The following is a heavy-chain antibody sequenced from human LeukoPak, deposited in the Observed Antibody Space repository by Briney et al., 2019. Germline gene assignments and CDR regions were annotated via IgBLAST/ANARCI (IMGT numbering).Heavy chain of an antibody. CDR1: EFTFSSYS. CDR3: ARNDYGDYGPDY. J-gene: IGHJ4*02. V-gene: IGHV3-21*01. D-gene: IGHD4-17*01. Sequence: SGGSLRLSCAASEFTFSSYSMNWVRQAPGKGLDRVSSISSSGDHTYYADSVKGRFTISRDNAKNSLYLQMNSLGAEDTAVYYCARNDYGDYGPDYWGQGTLVTVSS. CDR2: ISSSGDHT.